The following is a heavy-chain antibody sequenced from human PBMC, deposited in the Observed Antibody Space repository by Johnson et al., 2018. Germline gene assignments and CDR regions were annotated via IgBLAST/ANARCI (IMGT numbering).Heavy chain of an antibody. Sequence: QVQLQQWGAGLLKPSDTLFLTCAVYGQSISGYYWSWIRQPPGKGLEWIGEIIHSGSTNYNPSLKSRVTISVDTSKNQFSLKLSSVTAADTAVDFCAGLYGGKRSAIAFDIWGQGTMVIVSS. V-gene: IGHV4-34*12. J-gene: IGHJ3*02. CDR2: IIHSGST. CDR1: GQSISGYY. D-gene: IGHD2-8*01. CDR3: AGLYGGKRSAIAFDI.